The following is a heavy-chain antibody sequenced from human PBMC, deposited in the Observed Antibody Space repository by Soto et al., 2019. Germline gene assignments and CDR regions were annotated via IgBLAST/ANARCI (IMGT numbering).Heavy chain of an antibody. D-gene: IGHD3-22*01. Sequence: VGSLRLSCAASGFTFSSYAMHWVRQAPGKGLEWVAVISYDGSNKYYADSVKGRFTISRDNSKNTLYLQMNSLRAEDTAVYYCARGEIGGYYDSSGYPFDYWGQGTLVTVSS. J-gene: IGHJ4*02. CDR2: ISYDGSNK. CDR3: ARGEIGGYYDSSGYPFDY. CDR1: GFTFSSYA. V-gene: IGHV3-30-3*01.